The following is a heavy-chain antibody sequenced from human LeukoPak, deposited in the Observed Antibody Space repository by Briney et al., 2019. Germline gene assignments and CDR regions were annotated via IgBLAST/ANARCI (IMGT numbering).Heavy chain of an antibody. D-gene: IGHD1-26*01. J-gene: IGHJ5*02. CDR2: ISTSSSTI. CDR1: GFTFSNFN. CDR3: AREVGAYNGFDP. Sequence: GGSLRLSCVASGFTFSNFNMNWVRQAPGKELEWVSYISTSSSTIYYADSVKGRFTISRDNAKNSLYLQMNSLRAEDTAVYYCAREVGAYNGFDPWGQGTLVTVSS. V-gene: IGHV3-48*01.